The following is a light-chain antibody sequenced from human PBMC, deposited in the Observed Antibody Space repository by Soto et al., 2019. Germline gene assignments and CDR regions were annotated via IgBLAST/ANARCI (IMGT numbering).Light chain of an antibody. J-gene: IGKJ5*01. Sequence: DIQMPQSPSSLSASVGDRVTITCRASQDISIYLSWFQQKPGKAPKSLISAASTLQSGVPSKFSGSGSGTDFTLTITSLQPEDFATYYCQQYKGYPITFGQGTRLEIK. CDR3: QQYKGYPIT. CDR2: AAS. V-gene: IGKV1-16*02. CDR1: QDISIY.